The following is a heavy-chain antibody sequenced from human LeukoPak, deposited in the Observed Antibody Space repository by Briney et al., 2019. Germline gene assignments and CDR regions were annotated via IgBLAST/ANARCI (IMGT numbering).Heavy chain of an antibody. CDR3: ARLQGRVNNHFDL. Sequence: SETLSPICAVPAPSISSYYWSWLRHPPGERLEWIGYISYSGSTNYNPSLKSRVTISIDTSKNQFSLKLSSVTAADTAVYYCARLQGRVNNHFDLWGQGALVTVSS. CDR2: ISYSGST. CDR1: APSISSYY. J-gene: IGHJ4*02. V-gene: IGHV4-59*08. D-gene: IGHD1-14*01.